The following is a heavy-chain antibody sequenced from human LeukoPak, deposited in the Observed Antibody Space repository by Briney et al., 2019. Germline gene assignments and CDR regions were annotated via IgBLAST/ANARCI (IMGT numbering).Heavy chain of an antibody. CDR2: IIPILGIA. Sequence: SVKVSCKASGGTFSSYAISWVRQAPGQGLEWMGRIIPILGIANYAQKFQGRVTITADKSTSTAYMELSSLRSEDTPVYYYARETYCGGDCYSELWFDPWGQGTLVTVSS. J-gene: IGHJ5*02. CDR1: GGTFSSYA. V-gene: IGHV1-69*04. D-gene: IGHD2-21*02. CDR3: ARETYCGGDCYSELWFDP.